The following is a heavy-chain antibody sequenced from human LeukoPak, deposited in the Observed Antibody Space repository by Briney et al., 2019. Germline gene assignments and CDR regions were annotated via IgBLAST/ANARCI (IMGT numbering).Heavy chain of an antibody. V-gene: IGHV1-3*01. CDR3: AREAGIAATESHPDY. Sequence: ASVKVSCKASGYTFTSYAMHWVRQAPGQRLEWMGWINAGNGNTKYSQKFQGRVTITRDTSASTAYMELSSLRSEDTAVYYCAREAGIAATESHPDYWGQGTLVTVSS. D-gene: IGHD6-13*01. CDR2: INAGNGNT. J-gene: IGHJ4*02. CDR1: GYTFTSYA.